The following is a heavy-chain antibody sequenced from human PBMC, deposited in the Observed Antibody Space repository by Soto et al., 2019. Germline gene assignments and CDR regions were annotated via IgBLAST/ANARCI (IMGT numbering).Heavy chain of an antibody. CDR2: ISYDGSNK. CDR3: ARHSGYYDSSGYYDY. J-gene: IGHJ4*02. V-gene: IGHV3-30-3*01. D-gene: IGHD3-22*01. CDR1: GFTCSSYA. Sequence: GGSLRLSCAASGFTCSSYAMHWVRQAPGKGLEWVAVISYDGSNKYYADSVKGRFTISRDNSKNTLYLQMNSLRAEDTAVYYCARHSGYYDSSGYYDYWGQGTLVT.